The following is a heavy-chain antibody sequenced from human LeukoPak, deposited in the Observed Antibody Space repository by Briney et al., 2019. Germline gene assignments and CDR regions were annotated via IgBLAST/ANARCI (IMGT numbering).Heavy chain of an antibody. V-gene: IGHV3-73*01. D-gene: IGHD2-2*01. CDR2: IRSKANSYAT. CDR1: GFTFSGSA. CDR3: AFSLDCSSTSCPFDY. J-gene: IGHJ4*02. Sequence: PGGSLRLSCAASGFTFSGSAMHWVRQASGKGLEWVGRIRSKANSYATAYAASVKGRFTISRDDSKNTAYLQMNSLRAEDTAVYYCAFSLDCSSTSCPFDYWGQGTLVTVSS.